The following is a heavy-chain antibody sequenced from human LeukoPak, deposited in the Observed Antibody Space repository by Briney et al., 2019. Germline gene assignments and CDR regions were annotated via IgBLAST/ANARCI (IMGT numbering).Heavy chain of an antibody. Sequence: SSETLSLTCTVSGGSISSSSYYWGWIRQPPGKGLEWIGSIYHSGSTYYNPSLKSRVTISVDTSKNQFSLKLSSVTAADTAVYYCARAGNYYDSSGYYYWGQGTLVTVSS. CDR1: GGSISSSSYY. D-gene: IGHD3-22*01. CDR3: ARAGNYYDSSGYYY. CDR2: IYHSGST. J-gene: IGHJ4*02. V-gene: IGHV4-39*07.